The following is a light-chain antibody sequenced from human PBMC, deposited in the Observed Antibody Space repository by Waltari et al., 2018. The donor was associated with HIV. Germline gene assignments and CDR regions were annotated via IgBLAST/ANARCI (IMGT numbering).Light chain of an antibody. V-gene: IGLV1-36*01. Sequence: QSVLTQPPSVSGAPRQRVTISCSGISSNIGNNAVNWYQQLPGKAPKLLVYYDDRRPSGVSDRFSGSRSGTSASLAISGLQSEDEADYYCAAWDDSLNGVVFGGGTKLTVL. J-gene: IGLJ2*01. CDR2: YDD. CDR1: SSNIGNNA. CDR3: AAWDDSLNGVV.